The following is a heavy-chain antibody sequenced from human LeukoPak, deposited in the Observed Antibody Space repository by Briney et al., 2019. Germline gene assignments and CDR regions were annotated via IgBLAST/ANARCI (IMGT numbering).Heavy chain of an antibody. CDR2: TYYRSKWSN. D-gene: IGHD6-19*01. CDR1: GDSVSSNTVT. CDR3: GRAVSGIFDY. V-gene: IGHV6-1*01. Sequence: SQTLSLTCAISGDSVSSNTVTWNWIRQSPSRGLEWLGRTYYRSKWSNDYSVSVKGRITINPDTSKNQFSLQLNSVSPEDTAVYYCGRAVSGIFDYWGQGTLVTVSP. J-gene: IGHJ4*02.